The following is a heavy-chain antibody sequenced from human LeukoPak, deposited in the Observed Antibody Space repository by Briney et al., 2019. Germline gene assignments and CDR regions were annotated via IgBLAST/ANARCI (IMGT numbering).Heavy chain of an antibody. CDR1: GYTFTGYY. D-gene: IGHD2-15*01. CDR2: INPNSGGT. CDR3: AGVYCSGGSCYSALDY. J-gene: IGHJ4*02. Sequence: ASVKVSCKASGYTFTGYYMHWVRQAPGQGLEWMGRINPNSGGTDYAQKFQGRVTMTRDTSISTAYMELSRLRSDDTAVYYCAGVYCSGGSCYSALDYWGQGTLVTVSS. V-gene: IGHV1-2*06.